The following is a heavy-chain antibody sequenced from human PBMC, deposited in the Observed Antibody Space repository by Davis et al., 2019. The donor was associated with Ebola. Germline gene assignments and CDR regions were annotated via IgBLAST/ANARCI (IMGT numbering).Heavy chain of an antibody. D-gene: IGHD2-15*01. V-gene: IGHV4-59*01. CDR3: ARDVTSGGLDY. CDR2: IYYSGST. CDR1: GGSISSYY. J-gene: IGHJ4*02. Sequence: SETLSLTCTVSGGSISSYYWSWIRQPPGKGLEWIGYIYYSGSTNYNPSLKSRVTISVDTSKNQFSLKLSSVTAADTAVYYCARDVTSGGLDYWGQGTLVTVSS.